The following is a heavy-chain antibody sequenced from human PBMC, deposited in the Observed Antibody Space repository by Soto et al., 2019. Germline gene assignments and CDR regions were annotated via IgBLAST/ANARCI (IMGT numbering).Heavy chain of an antibody. D-gene: IGHD4-4*01. CDR2: INSDGSRT. CDR1: GFTFTDYW. V-gene: IGHV3-74*01. J-gene: IGHJ4*02. CDR3: ARETYRGFYFDY. Sequence: EVHLVESGGGLVQAGGSLRLSCAASGFTFTDYWTHWVRQAPGKGRVWVSRINSDGSRTSYADTVTGRFTISRDNAKNTLYLQRNSLRVEDTALYYCARETYRGFYFDYWGQGTLVTVSS.